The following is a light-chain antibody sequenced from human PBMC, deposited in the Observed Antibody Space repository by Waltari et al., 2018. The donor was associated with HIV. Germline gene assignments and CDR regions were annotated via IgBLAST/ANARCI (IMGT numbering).Light chain of an antibody. CDR3: QQYGSWPLT. CDR2: SAS. V-gene: IGKV3-15*01. Sequence: EIVMTQSPATLYVSPGDRTILSCRASQSVTSNLAWYKQKPDQAPRLLIHSASTRATGIPARFSGGGSGTDFTLTITSLQSEDSGFYYCQQYGSWPLTFGGGTKVEIK. CDR1: QSVTSN. J-gene: IGKJ4*01.